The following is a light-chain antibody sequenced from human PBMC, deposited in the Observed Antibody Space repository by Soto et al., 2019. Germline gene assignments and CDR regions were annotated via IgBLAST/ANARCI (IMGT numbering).Light chain of an antibody. V-gene: IGLV2-23*01. CDR3: CAYAGGDHLFV. CDR2: EGS. CDR1: SSDIGGFGL. Sequence: QSVLAQPASVWGSPGQSIPMSCTASSSDIGGFGLVSWYRHHPGEAPELIIFEGSKRPSGVSSRFSGSKSGNTASLTISGLQADDEADYYCCAYAGGDHLFVFGAGTKVTVL. J-gene: IGLJ1*01.